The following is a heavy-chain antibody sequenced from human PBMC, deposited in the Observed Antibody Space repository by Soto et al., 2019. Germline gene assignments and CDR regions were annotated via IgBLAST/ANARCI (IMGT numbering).Heavy chain of an antibody. CDR3: ALYGDSDYYYYYGMDV. CDR1: GYTFTSYG. J-gene: IGHJ6*02. D-gene: IGHD4-17*01. Sequence: ASVKGSCKASGYTFTSYGISWVRQAPGQGLEWMGWISAYNGNTNYAQKLQGRVTMTTDTSTSTAYMELRSLRSDDTAVYYCALYGDSDYYYYYGMDVWGQGTTVTVSS. V-gene: IGHV1-18*01. CDR2: ISAYNGNT.